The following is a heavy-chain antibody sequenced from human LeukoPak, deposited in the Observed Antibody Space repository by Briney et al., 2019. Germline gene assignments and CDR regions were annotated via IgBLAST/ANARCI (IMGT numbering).Heavy chain of an antibody. CDR1: GGSISSYY. D-gene: IGHD3-16*01. J-gene: IGHJ4*02. V-gene: IGHV4-59*12. CDR2: IYYSRST. Sequence: SETLSLTCTVSGGSISSYYWSWIRQPPGKGLEWIGYIYYSRSTNYNPSLKSRVTMSVDTSKNQFSLKLSSVTAADTAVYYCARGANYGDYWGQGTLVTVSS. CDR3: ARGANYGDY.